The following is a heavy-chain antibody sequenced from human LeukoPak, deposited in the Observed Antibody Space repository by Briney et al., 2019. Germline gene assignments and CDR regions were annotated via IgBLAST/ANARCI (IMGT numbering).Heavy chain of an antibody. V-gene: IGHV3-43*02. J-gene: IGHJ4*02. D-gene: IGHD4-17*01. Sequence: GGSLRLSCAASGFTFHHYAMHWVRQGPRKGLQWVSLVSGDGSLTYYADSVKGRFTISRDNSKNSLYLQMNSLRSEDTALYYCAKDGYGDYDYWGQGTLVTVSS. CDR2: VSGDGSLT. CDR3: AKDGYGDYDY. CDR1: GFTFHHYA.